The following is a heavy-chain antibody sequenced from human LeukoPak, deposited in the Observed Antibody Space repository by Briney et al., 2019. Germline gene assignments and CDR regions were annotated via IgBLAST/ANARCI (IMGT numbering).Heavy chain of an antibody. J-gene: IGHJ5*02. Sequence: GGSLRLSCAASGFTFSSYAMSWVRQAPGKGLEWVAVISYDGSNKYYADSVKGRFTISRDNSKNTLYLQMNSLRAEDTAVYYCAREDKRWLDPPAPFDPWGQGTLVTVSS. CDR1: GFTFSSYA. CDR2: ISYDGSNK. CDR3: AREDKRWLDPPAPFDP. V-gene: IGHV3-30-3*01. D-gene: IGHD5-24*01.